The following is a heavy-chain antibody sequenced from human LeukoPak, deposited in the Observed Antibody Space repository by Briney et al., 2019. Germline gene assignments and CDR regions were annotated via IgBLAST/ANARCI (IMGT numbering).Heavy chain of an antibody. CDR3: ARDRSSGHNFDY. D-gene: IGHD6-19*01. J-gene: IGHJ4*02. CDR1: GGSISNYY. Sequence: SETLSLTCTVSGGSISNYYWSWIRQPAGKGLEWIGRIYSSGITNYHPSLKSRVTMSVDTSKNQFSLKLSSVTAADTAVYYCARDRSSGHNFDYWGQGTLVTVSS. CDR2: IYSSGIT. V-gene: IGHV4-4*07.